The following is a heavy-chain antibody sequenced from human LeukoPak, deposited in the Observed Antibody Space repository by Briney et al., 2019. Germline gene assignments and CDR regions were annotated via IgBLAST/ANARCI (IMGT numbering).Heavy chain of an antibody. V-gene: IGHV1-18*01. CDR1: GYTFTSYG. Sequence: ASVKVSCKASGYTFTSYGISWVRQAPGQGLEWMGWISAYNGNTDYAQKLQGRVTMTTDTSTSTAYMELRSLRSDDTAVYYCARHYSSGWYVPFYFDYWGQGTLVTVSS. CDR2: ISAYNGNT. J-gene: IGHJ4*02. D-gene: IGHD6-19*01. CDR3: ARHYSSGWYVPFYFDY.